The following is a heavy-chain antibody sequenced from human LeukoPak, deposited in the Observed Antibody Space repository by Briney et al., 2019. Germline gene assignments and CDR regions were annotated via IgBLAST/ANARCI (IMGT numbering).Heavy chain of an antibody. CDR2: ISSSSSTI. D-gene: IGHD3-10*01. V-gene: IGHV3-48*01. J-gene: IGHJ5*02. CDR1: GFTFSSYS. CDR3: AGSLLWFGDPHWFDP. Sequence: PGGSLRLSCAASGFTFSSYSMNWVRQAPGKGLEWVSYISSSSSTIYYADSVKGRFTISRDNSKDTLYLQMNSLRVEDTAVYYCAGSLLWFGDPHWFDPWGQGTLVTVSS.